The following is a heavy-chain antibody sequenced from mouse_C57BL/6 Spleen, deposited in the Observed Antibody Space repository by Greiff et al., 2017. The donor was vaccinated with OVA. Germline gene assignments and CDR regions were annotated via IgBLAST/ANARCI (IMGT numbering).Heavy chain of an antibody. V-gene: IGHV5-9-1*02. CDR2: ISSGGDYI. Sequence: EVKLMESGEGLVKPGGSLKLSCAASGFTFSSYAMSWVRQTPEKRLEWVAYISSGGDYIYYADTVKGRFTISRDNARNTLYLKMSSLKSKDTAMYYCKRDGYYGSSYGGYAMDYWGQGTSVTVSS. D-gene: IGHD1-1*01. CDR1: GFTFSSYA. CDR3: KRDGYYGSSYGGYAMDY. J-gene: IGHJ4*01.